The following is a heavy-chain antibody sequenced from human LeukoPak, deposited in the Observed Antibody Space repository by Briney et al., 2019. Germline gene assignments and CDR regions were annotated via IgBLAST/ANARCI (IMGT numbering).Heavy chain of an antibody. CDR2: INPNSGDT. Sequence: EASVTVSFKASGYTFTAYYMHWVRQAPGQGLEWMGWINPNSGDTNFAQKFQGRVTMTRDTSISTVYMELSRLRSDDTAVYYCARADWSMLDYWGQGTLVTVSS. CDR1: GYTFTAYY. CDR3: ARADWSMLDY. D-gene: IGHD1-1*01. V-gene: IGHV1-2*02. J-gene: IGHJ4*02.